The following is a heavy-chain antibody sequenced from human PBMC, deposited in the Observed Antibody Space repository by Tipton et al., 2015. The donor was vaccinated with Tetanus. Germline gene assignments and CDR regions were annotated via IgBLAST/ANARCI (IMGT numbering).Heavy chain of an antibody. CDR1: GFSINAHY. Sequence: QSGAEVKKPGASVKVSCKASGFSINAHYMHWVRQAPGHGLEWMGWINPNSGGTNYAQNFQGRVTMTRDTSISTVYMELSRLRSDDTAVYYCACLYLLDSSGYYSSMSSDPFDVWGQGTMVTVSS. CDR3: ACLYLLDSSGYYSSMSSDPFDV. J-gene: IGHJ3*01. V-gene: IGHV1-2*02. D-gene: IGHD3-22*01. CDR2: INPNSGGT.